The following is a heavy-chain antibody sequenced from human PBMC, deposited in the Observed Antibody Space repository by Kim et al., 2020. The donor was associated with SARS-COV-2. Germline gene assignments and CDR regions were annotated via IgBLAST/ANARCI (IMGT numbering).Heavy chain of an antibody. J-gene: IGHJ6*02. CDR3: ARDGYSNPFDYHAMDV. V-gene: IGHV3-30*07. Sequence: DSVRDRLTISRDQSKNTLFLQMNSLRDEDTALYYCARDGYSNPFDYHAMDVWGHGTKVTVSS. D-gene: IGHD5-12*01.